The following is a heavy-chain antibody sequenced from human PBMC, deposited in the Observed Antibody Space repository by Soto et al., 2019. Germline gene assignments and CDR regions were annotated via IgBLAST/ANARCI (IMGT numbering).Heavy chain of an antibody. CDR1: GFTFSSYG. CDR3: ARTSARGYYYYGMDV. CDR2: ISYDGSNK. Sequence: LRLSCAASGFTFSSYGMHWVRQAPGKGLEWVAVISYDGSNKYYADSVKGRFTISRDNSKNTLYLQMNSLRAEDTAVYYCARTSARGYYYYGMDVWGQGTTVTVSS. V-gene: IGHV3-30*03. D-gene: IGHD3-10*01. J-gene: IGHJ6*02.